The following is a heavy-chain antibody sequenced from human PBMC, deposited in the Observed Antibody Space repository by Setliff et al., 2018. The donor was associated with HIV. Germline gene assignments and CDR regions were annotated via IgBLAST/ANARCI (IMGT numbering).Heavy chain of an antibody. D-gene: IGHD1-26*01. Sequence: ASVKVSCKASGGTFSSYAISWVRQAPGQGLEWMGGISGHRERTDFSKKVRDRLTMTMDASTNTAYMELRSLTSDDTAVYYCARGWELNVWGQGTRVTVSS. J-gene: IGHJ4*02. V-gene: IGHV1-18*01. CDR1: GGTFSSYA. CDR2: ISGHRERT. CDR3: ARGWELNV.